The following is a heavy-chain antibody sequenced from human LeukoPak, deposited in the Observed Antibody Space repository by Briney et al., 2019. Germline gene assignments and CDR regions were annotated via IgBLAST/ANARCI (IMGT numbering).Heavy chain of an antibody. CDR1: GGSISSYY. V-gene: IGHV4-4*07. D-gene: IGHD5-24*01. CDR2: ICTSGST. CDR3: ARAARHNYYYYYYYMDV. Sequence: SETLSLTCTVSGGSISSYYWSWIRQPAGQGLECIGRICTSGSTNYNPPLKSRVNMSVDTSKNQFSLKLSSVTAADTAVYYGARAARHNYYYYYYYMDVWGKGTTVTISS. J-gene: IGHJ6*03.